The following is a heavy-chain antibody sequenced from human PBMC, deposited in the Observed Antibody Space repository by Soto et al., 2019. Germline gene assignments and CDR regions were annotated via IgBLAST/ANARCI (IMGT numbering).Heavy chain of an antibody. CDR2: IYHSVST. Sequence: QLQLQESGSGLVKPSQTLSLTCAVSGGSISSGGYSWSWIRQPPGKGLEWIGYIYHSVSTYYNPSHQRRVTRLLDRSKNKFSLKLSSVTAADTAVYYCARGPYYYGSGITRGSIWFDPWGQGTLGTVFS. D-gene: IGHD3-10*01. CDR1: GGSISSGGYS. J-gene: IGHJ5*02. V-gene: IGHV4-30-2*01. CDR3: ARGPYYYGSGITRGSIWFDP.